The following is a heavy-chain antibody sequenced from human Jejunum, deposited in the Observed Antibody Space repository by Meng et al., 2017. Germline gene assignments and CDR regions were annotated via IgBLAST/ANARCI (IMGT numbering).Heavy chain of an antibody. Sequence: QWSGPVSTRPAGPLCLTFSIVGCSGNSCSDFWSWIRQPPGKGLEWIGYMYFSGSTNYNASLKSRVTRSVDTSKKQFSLKLTSVTAADTAVYYCARGHFDKYFDSWGQGTLVTVSS. CDR2: MYFSGST. V-gene: IGHV4-61*01. CDR1: GCSGNSCSDF. D-gene: IGHD3-22*01. J-gene: IGHJ4*02. CDR3: ARGHFDKYFDS.